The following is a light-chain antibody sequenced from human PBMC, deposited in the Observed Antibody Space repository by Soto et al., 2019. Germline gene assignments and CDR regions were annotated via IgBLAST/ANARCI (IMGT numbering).Light chain of an antibody. V-gene: IGKV1-27*01. CDR1: QGISNY. CDR2: AAS. CDR3: QKHNSAPFT. J-gene: IGKJ3*01. Sequence: DIQMTQSPSSLSASVGDRVTITCRASQGISNYLAWYQQKPGKVPKLLIYAASTLQLGVPSRFSGSGSGTDFTLTISSLQPEDVATYYCQKHNSAPFTFVPGIKVDIK.